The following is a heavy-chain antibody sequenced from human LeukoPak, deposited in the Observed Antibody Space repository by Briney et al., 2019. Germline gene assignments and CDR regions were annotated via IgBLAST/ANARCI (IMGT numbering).Heavy chain of an antibody. J-gene: IGHJ4*02. Sequence: SETLSLTCTVSGGSISSYYWSWIRQPAGKGLGWIGRIYTSGSTNYNPPLKSRVTMSVDTSRNQFSLKLSSVTAADTAVYYCASGYGDYFDYWGQGTLVTVSS. V-gene: IGHV4-4*07. CDR1: GGSISSYY. CDR3: ASGYGDYFDY. D-gene: IGHD4-17*01. CDR2: IYTSGST.